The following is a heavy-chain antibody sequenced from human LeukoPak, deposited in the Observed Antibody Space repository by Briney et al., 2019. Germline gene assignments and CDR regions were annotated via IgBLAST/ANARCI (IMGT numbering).Heavy chain of an antibody. CDR1: GCIFSNYA. V-gene: IGHV3-30*04. CDR3: ARSLATSYYYMDV. D-gene: IGHD5-12*01. J-gene: IGHJ6*03. Sequence: PAGSLTLSCAASGCIFSNYAMYWGRLPPAQGKGWESVISYDGSNKYYADSVKGRFTISRNNSKNTLYLQMNSLRAEDTAVYYCARSLATSYYYMDVWGKGTTVTVSS. CDR2: ISYDGSNK.